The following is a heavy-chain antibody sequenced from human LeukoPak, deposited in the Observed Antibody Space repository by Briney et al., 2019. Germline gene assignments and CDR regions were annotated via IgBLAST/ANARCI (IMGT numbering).Heavy chain of an antibody. CDR1: GGTFSSYA. V-gene: IGHV1-69*13. Sequence: PRASVKVSCKASGGTFSSYAISWVRQAPGQGLEWMGGIIPIFGTANYAQKFQGRVTITADESTSTAYMELSSLRSEDTAVYYCARADPYCSGGSCYTDYFQAEYFQHWGQGTLVTVSS. CDR3: ARADPYCSGGSCYTDYFQAEYFQH. J-gene: IGHJ1*01. CDR2: IIPIFGTA. D-gene: IGHD2-15*01.